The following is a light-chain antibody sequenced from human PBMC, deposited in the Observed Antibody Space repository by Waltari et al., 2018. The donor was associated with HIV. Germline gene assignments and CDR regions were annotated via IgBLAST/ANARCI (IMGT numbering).Light chain of an antibody. CDR2: RND. J-gene: IGLJ1*01. CDR1: SSNIGSNY. Sequence: QSVLTQPPSASGTPGQRVSISCSGSSSNIGSNYVYWYQQLPGTAPKLLMYRNDERPSGVPDRFSGSKSGTSASLALSGLRSEDEADYYCSSYTSSSTYVFGTGTKVTVL. CDR3: SSYTSSSTYV. V-gene: IGLV1-47*01.